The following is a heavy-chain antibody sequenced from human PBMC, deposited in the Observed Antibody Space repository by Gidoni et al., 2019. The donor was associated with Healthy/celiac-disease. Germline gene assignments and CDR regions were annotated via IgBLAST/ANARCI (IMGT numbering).Heavy chain of an antibody. CDR2: IYYSGST. V-gene: IGHV4-28*01. CDR1: RNW. J-gene: IGHJ5*02. Sequence: RNWWGWIRQPPGKGLEWSGYIYYSGSTYYNPSLKSRVTMSVDTSKNQFSLKLSSVTAVDTAVYYCARARGYGGKLPRGSHNWFDPWGQGTLVTVSS. D-gene: IGHD4-17*01. CDR3: ARARGYGGKLPRGSHNWFDP.